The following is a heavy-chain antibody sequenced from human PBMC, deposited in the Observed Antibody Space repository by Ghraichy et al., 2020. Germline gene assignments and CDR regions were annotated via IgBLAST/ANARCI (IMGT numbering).Heavy chain of an antibody. D-gene: IGHD3-10*01. Sequence: ASVKVSCKASGYTFTSYDISWVRQAPGQGLEWMGWISTDNGNTSYAQNLQGRVSMTTDTSTYTAYMELRSLRSDDTAVYYCARDIWGARYGLGSFGPWGQGTLVTVSS. CDR3: ARDIWGARYGLGSFGP. CDR2: ISTDNGNT. J-gene: IGHJ5*02. CDR1: GYTFTSYD. V-gene: IGHV1-18*04.